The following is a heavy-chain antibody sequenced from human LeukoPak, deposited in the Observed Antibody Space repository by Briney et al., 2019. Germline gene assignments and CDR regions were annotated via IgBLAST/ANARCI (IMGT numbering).Heavy chain of an antibody. J-gene: IGHJ5*02. CDR1: GFTFSNYY. V-gene: IGHV3-23*01. Sequence: GGSLRLSCAASGFTFSNYYMTWVRQAPGKGLEWVSTIRGTGGGSTFYADSVKGRFTISGDNSRNTLYLQMNSLRVEDTAVYCCAKAGGGNWFDPWGQGTLVTVSS. CDR2: IRGTGGGST. D-gene: IGHD3-16*01. CDR3: AKAGGGNWFDP.